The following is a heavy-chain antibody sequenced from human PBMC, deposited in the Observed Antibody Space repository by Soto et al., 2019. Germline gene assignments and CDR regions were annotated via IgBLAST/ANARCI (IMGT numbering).Heavy chain of an antibody. CDR1: GYTFTSYW. CDR2: IYPGDSDT. Sequence: GESLKISFKGSGYTFTSYWIGWVRQMPGKGLEWMGIIYPGDSDTRYSPSFQGQVTISADKSISTAYLQWSSLKASDTAMFYCARGGYSGNSKDPFYIWGPGTMVTVSS. D-gene: IGHD6-25*01. V-gene: IGHV5-51*01. J-gene: IGHJ3*02. CDR3: ARGGYSGNSKDPFYI.